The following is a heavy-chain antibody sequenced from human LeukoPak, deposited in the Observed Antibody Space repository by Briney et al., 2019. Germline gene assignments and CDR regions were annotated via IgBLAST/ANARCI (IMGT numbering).Heavy chain of an antibody. CDR3: TRMTTGHDY. CDR2: INHSGYT. V-gene: IGHV4-34*01. Sequence: SETLSLTCAVSGVSFNDYYWSWVRQTPGKGLEWIGEINHSGYTNDSPSLKSRVTLSIDTSRKQFSLNLRSVTVADSGIYYCTRMTTGHDYWGQGALVTVSS. J-gene: IGHJ4*02. CDR1: GVSFNDYY. D-gene: IGHD4-17*01.